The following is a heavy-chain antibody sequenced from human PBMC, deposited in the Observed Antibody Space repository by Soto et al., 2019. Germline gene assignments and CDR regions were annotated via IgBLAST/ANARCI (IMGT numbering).Heavy chain of an antibody. J-gene: IGHJ4*02. CDR2: SRDKPQGYST. V-gene: IGHV3-72*01. Sequence: GGSLRLSCAGSGFTLSYHYIDWVRQAPGKGLELVGSSRDKPQGYSTAYAASVKGRFTTSRDDSKNSAHLQMNSLDTEDTAVYYCVRARYFSDSSDYTRCLGYWGQGTLVTVSS. CDR3: VRARYFSDSSDYTRCLGY. CDR1: GFTLSYHY. D-gene: IGHD3-22*01.